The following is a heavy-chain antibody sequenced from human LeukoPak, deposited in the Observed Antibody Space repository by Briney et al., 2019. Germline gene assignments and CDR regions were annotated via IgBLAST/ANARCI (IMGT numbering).Heavy chain of an antibody. D-gene: IGHD3-22*01. Sequence: SETLSLTCTVSGDFVTSYSWSWIRQPAGKGLEWIGRIYIGGGTNYTPSLKGRLTMSLDPSRNQTSLKLTSVTAADTAVYYCARRADSRGYFGGAFDIWGPGTTVTVSS. CDR1: GDFVTSYS. CDR2: IYIGGGT. J-gene: IGHJ3*02. CDR3: ARRADSRGYFGGAFDI. V-gene: IGHV4-4*07.